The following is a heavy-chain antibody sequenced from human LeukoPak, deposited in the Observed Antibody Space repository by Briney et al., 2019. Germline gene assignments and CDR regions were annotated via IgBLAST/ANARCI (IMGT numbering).Heavy chain of an antibody. CDR2: ISWNSGSI. Sequence: PGGSLRLSCAASGFTFDDYAMHWVRQAPGKGLEWVSGISWNSGSIGYADSVKGRFTISRDNAKNSLYLQMNSLRAEDTALYYCAKGQVAPDYWGQGTLVTVSS. J-gene: IGHJ4*02. D-gene: IGHD2-15*01. CDR1: GFTFDDYA. V-gene: IGHV3-9*01. CDR3: AKGQVAPDY.